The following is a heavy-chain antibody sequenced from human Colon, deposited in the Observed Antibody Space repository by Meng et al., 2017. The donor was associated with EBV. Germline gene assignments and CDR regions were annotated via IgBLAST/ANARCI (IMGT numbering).Heavy chain of an antibody. Sequence: QISVQASAPYLVKHTQHLTLSCNFSGFSRSTSGVAVAWFSQPPGKALEWLALIYWDDDKRYRQSLKKRLTITKDTYKNQVVLTMTNVDPVDTGTYYCEHSEGATHFNFWGQGTLVTVSS. J-gene: IGHJ4*02. V-gene: IGHV2-5*02. CDR1: GFSRSTSGVA. CDR3: EHSEGATHFNF. CDR2: IYWDDDK.